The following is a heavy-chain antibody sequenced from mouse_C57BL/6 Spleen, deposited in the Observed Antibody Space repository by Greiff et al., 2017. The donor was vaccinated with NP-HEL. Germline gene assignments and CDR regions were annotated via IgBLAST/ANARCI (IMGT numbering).Heavy chain of an antibody. D-gene: IGHD2-5*01. CDR3: ARSSYYSNYAYAMDY. CDR2: INPNNGGT. Sequence: EVQLQQSGPELVKPGASVKIPCKASGYTFTDYNMDWVKQSHGKSLEWIGDINPNNGGTIYNQKFKGKATLTVDKSSSTAYMELRSLTSEDTAVYYCARSSYYSNYAYAMDYWGQGTSVTVSS. J-gene: IGHJ4*01. V-gene: IGHV1-18*01. CDR1: GYTFTDYN.